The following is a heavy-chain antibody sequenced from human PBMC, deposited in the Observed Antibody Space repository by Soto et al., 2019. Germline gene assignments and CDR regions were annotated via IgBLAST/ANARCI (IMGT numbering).Heavy chain of an antibody. CDR2: ISPDGGRT. Sequence: QVQLVQSGAEVKKPVASVKVSCKASGYTFTTYYMHWVRQALGQGLEWMGIISPDGGRTSYAQKVQGRVNMTRDTSTSTVYMQLISLRATYTAVYYCAAREPGHCWGQVALVSLCS. CDR3: AAREPGHC. V-gene: IGHV1-46*01. CDR1: GYTFTTYY. J-gene: IGHJ4*02.